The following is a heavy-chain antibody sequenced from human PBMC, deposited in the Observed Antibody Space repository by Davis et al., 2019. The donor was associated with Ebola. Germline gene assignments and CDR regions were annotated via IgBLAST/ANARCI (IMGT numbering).Heavy chain of an antibody. CDR1: GFTFDDYA. CDR2: ISWNSGSI. J-gene: IGHJ4*02. Sequence: GGSLRLSCAASGFTFDDYAMHWVRQAPGKGLEWVSGISWNSGSIGYADSVKGRFTISRDNAKNSLYLQMNSLRAEDTALYYGAKDKHSSSWYTDYWGQGTLVTVSS. D-gene: IGHD6-13*01. V-gene: IGHV3-9*01. CDR3: AKDKHSSSWYTDY.